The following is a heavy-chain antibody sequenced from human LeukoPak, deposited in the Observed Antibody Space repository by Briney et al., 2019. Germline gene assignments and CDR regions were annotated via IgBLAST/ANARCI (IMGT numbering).Heavy chain of an antibody. Sequence: GGSLRLSCAASGFTFSDFYMSWIRQAPGKGLEWVSYISSSGSTVYYADSVEGRFTISRDNAKNSLSLQMNSLRAEDTAVCYCARVAGAMVYRDAFDNWGQGTMVTVSS. V-gene: IGHV3-11*01. D-gene: IGHD5-18*01. CDR2: ISSSGSTV. CDR3: ARVAGAMVYRDAFDN. J-gene: IGHJ3*02. CDR1: GFTFSDFY.